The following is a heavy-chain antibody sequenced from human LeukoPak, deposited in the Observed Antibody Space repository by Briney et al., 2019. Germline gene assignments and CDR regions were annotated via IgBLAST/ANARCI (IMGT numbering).Heavy chain of an antibody. V-gene: IGHV3-7*01. CDR2: IKQDGSEK. Sequence: GGSLRLSCAASGFTFSSYWMSWVRQAPGKGLEWVANIKQDGSEKYYVDSVEGRFTISRDNAKNSLYLQMNSLRAEDTAVYYCARGLGSSWEADYFDYWGQGTLVTVSS. CDR3: ARGLGSSWEADYFDY. CDR1: GFTFSSYW. D-gene: IGHD6-13*01. J-gene: IGHJ4*02.